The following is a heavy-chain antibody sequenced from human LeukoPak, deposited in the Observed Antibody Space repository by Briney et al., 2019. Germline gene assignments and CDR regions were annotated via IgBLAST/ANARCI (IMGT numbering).Heavy chain of an antibody. D-gene: IGHD3-16*01. CDR2: INHSGST. J-gene: IGHJ6*03. CDR1: GGSFSGYY. CDR3: ARVVVGGARSYYYYYYMDV. V-gene: IGHV4-34*01. Sequence: SETLSLTCAVYGGSFSGYYWSWIRQPPGKGLEWIGEINHSGSTNYNPSLKSRVTISVHTSKNQFSLKLSSVTAADTAVYYCARVVVGGARSYYYYYYMDVWGKGTTVTVSS.